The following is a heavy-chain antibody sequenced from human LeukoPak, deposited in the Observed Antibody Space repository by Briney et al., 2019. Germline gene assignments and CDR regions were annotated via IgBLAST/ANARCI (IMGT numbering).Heavy chain of an antibody. J-gene: IGHJ4*02. Sequence: GGSLRLSCAASGFTFSSYAMHWVRQAPGKGLERVAVISYDGSNKYYADSVKGRFTISRDNSKNTLYLQMNSLRAEDTAVYYCARDSLGGSGWYDHFDYWGQGTLVTVSS. CDR3: ARDSLGGSGWYDHFDY. CDR1: GFTFSSYA. D-gene: IGHD6-19*01. V-gene: IGHV3-30-3*01. CDR2: ISYDGSNK.